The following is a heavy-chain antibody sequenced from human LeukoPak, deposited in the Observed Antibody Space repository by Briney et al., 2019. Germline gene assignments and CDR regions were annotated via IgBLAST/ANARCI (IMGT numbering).Heavy chain of an antibody. CDR1: GYSFTSYW. V-gene: IGHV5-51*01. J-gene: IGHJ6*03. D-gene: IGHD2-2*01. CDR2: IYPGDSDT. Sequence: GESLKISCKGSGYSFTSYWIGWVRQMPGKGLEWMGIIYPGDSDTRYSPSFQGQVTISADKSISTAYLQWSSLKASDTAMYYCARHRPAAAGYYYYYMDVWGKGTTVTVYS. CDR3: ARHRPAAAGYYYYYMDV.